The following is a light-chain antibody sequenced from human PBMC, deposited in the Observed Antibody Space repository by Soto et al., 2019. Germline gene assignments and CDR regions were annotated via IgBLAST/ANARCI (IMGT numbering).Light chain of an antibody. CDR2: AAS. V-gene: IGKV1-27*01. Sequence: DIQMTQSPSTLSGSVGDRVTITCLASQTISSWLAWYQQKPGKVPKLLIYAASTLQSGVPSRFSGSGSGTGFTFTISSLQPEDFATYYCQQYESLPLTFGQGTRLEIK. CDR1: QTISSW. J-gene: IGKJ5*01. CDR3: QQYESLPLT.